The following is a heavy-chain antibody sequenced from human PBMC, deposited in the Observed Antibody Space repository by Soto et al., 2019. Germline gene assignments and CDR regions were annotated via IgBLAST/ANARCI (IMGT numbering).Heavy chain of an antibody. D-gene: IGHD4-17*01. CDR2: IYYSGST. J-gene: IGHJ5*02. V-gene: IGHV4-59*01. CDR1: GGSISSYY. CDR3: ARAKLRSHNWFDP. Sequence: QVQLQESGPGLVKPSETLSLTCTVSGGSISSYYWSWIRQPPGKGLEWIGYIYYSGSTNYNPSLKSRVPISVDTSKNQFSLKLSSVTAADTAVYYCARAKLRSHNWFDPWGQGTLVTVSS.